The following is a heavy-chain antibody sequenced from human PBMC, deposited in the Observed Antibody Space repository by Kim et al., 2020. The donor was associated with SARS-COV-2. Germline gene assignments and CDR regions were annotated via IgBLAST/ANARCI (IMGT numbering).Heavy chain of an antibody. CDR3: STRIVIVPAARGDY. CDR1: GFTFGDYA. CDR2: IRSKADGGAK. J-gene: IGHJ4*02. D-gene: IGHD2-2*01. Sequence: GGSLRLSCTASGFTFGDYAMSWVRQAPGKGLEWVGFIRSKADGGAKEYAASVKGRFTISRDESKSIAYLQMNSLKTEDTAVYDCSTRIVIVPAARGDYWGQGTLVTVSS. V-gene: IGHV3-49*04.